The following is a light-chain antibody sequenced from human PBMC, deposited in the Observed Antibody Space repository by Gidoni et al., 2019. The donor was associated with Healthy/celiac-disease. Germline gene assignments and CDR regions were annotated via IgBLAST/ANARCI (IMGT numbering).Light chain of an antibody. CDR2: DAS. V-gene: IGKV3-11*01. J-gene: IGKJ4*01. CDR1: QSVSSY. Sequence: EIVLTQSPATLSLSPGDSTTLSCRASQSVSSYLAWYQQTPGQAPRLLIYDASNRATGIPARFSGSGSGTDFTLTISSLEPEDFAVYYCQQSSNLLTFGGGTKVEIK. CDR3: QQSSNLLT.